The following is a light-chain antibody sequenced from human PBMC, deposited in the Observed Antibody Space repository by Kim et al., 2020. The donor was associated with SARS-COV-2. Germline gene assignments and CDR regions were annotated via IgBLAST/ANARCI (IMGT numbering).Light chain of an antibody. CDR1: QSINSW. V-gene: IGKV1-5*03. CDR2: KTS. CDR3: RQYNSYPHS. Sequence: DIQLTQSPSTLSASVGDTVTITCRASQSINSWLSWYQQKPGKAPNVLIYKTSTLETGVPSRYSGSGSGTEFTLTISNLQPDDFATYYCRQYNSYPHSFGQGTKLEI. J-gene: IGKJ2*01.